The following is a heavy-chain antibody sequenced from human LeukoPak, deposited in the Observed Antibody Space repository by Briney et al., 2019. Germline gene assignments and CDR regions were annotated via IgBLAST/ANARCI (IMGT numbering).Heavy chain of an antibody. D-gene: IGHD1-7*01. CDR2: IYYSGST. J-gene: IGHJ3*02. V-gene: IGHV4-59*01. CDR3: ARNYASAFDM. CDR1: GGSISSYY. Sequence: SETLSLTCTVSGGSISSYYWSWIRQPPGKGLEWIGYIYYSGSTNYNPSLKSRVTISVATSKNPFSRQLSSVTAADTAVYYCARNYASAFDMWGQGTTVTVSS.